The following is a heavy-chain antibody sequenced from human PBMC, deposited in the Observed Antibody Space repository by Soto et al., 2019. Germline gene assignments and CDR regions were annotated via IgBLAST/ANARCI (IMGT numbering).Heavy chain of an antibody. Sequence: GGSLRLSCAASGFTFSSYAMHWVRQAPGKGLEWVAVISYDGSNKYYADSVKGRFTISRDNSKNTLYLQMNSLRAEDTAVYYCVREHSQSMGATTAFDIWGQGTMVTVSS. CDR3: VREHSQSMGATTAFDI. J-gene: IGHJ3*02. CDR1: GFTFSSYA. V-gene: IGHV3-30*04. CDR2: ISYDGSNK. D-gene: IGHD1-26*01.